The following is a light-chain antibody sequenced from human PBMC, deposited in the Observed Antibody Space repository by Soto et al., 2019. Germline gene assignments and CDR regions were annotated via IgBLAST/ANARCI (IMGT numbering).Light chain of an antibody. CDR2: AAS. J-gene: IGKJ4*01. CDR3: LQHNTSPLT. Sequence: DIQMTQSPSSLSASVGDRVTITCRSSQAIRNDVAWYQHKSGQAPTRLIYAASSLQSGVPSRFTGSGSGTEFTLAISSLQPEDFATYYCLQHNTSPLTFGGGTKVEIK. V-gene: IGKV1-17*01. CDR1: QAIRND.